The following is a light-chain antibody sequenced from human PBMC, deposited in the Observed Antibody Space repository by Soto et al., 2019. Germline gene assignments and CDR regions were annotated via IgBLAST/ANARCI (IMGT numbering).Light chain of an antibody. CDR1: SSNIGAGYD. CDR3: QSYDSSLSGSGLV. V-gene: IGLV1-40*01. Sequence: QSVLTQPPSVSGAPGQRVTISCTGSSSNIGAGYDVHWYQQLPGTAPKLLIYGNSNRPSGVPDRFSGSKSGTSASLAITGLQAEDEADYYCQSYDSSLSGSGLVLGGGTKVTV. CDR2: GNS. J-gene: IGLJ3*02.